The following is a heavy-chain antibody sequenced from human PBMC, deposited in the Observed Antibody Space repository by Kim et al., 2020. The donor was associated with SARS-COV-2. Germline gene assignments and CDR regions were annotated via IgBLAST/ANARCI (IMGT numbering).Heavy chain of an antibody. V-gene: IGHV3-74*01. CDR3: GAVPSSNGHLTEY. D-gene: IGHD6-19*01. Sequence: GGSLRLSCAASGFTFSMYWMHWVRQVPGKGLVWVSRIKSDGSSTNYADSVKDRFTISRDNGKNTVYLQMNSLRVEDTALYYCGAVPSSNGHLTEYLGQGT. J-gene: IGHJ4*02. CDR2: IKSDGSST. CDR1: GFTFSMYW.